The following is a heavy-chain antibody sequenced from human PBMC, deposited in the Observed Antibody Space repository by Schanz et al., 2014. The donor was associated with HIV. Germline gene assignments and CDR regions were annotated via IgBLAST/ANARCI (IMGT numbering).Heavy chain of an antibody. Sequence: EVRLLESGGGLVQPGGSLRLACSASGFNFSNYAMHWVRQTAGKGLAWVSGFSGSAGSTYYADSVKGRFTISRDNSKNTLNLQMNSLRAEDTAVYYCARDRPRVTLPTCFDYWGQGTLATVSS. CDR1: GFNFSNYA. CDR3: ARDRPRVTLPTCFDY. V-gene: IGHV3-23*01. D-gene: IGHD3-16*01. J-gene: IGHJ4*02. CDR2: FSGSAGST.